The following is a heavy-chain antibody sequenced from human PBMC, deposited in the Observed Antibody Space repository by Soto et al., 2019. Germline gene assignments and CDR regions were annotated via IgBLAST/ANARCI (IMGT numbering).Heavy chain of an antibody. CDR2: ITGSSDYT. CDR1: GFTFSDYY. CDR3: AREYYYGMDV. J-gene: IGHJ6*02. Sequence: QVQLVESGGGLVRPGGSLRLSCAASGFTFSDYYMTWIRQAPGKGLEWVSYITGSSDYTNYADSVKGRFTISRDNVKNSLSLQMTSLRAEDTAVYYCAREYYYGMDVWGQGTTVTVSS. V-gene: IGHV3-11*05.